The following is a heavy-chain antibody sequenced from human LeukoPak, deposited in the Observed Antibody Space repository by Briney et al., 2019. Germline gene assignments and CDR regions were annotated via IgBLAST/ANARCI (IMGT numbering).Heavy chain of an antibody. CDR1: GGTFSSYA. CDR3: ASPLRRDYDSSGYYNY. J-gene: IGHJ4*02. V-gene: IGHV1-69*04. CDR2: IIPIFGIA. Sequence: SVKVSCKASGGTFSSYAISWVRQAPGQGLEWMGRIIPIFGIANYAQKFQGRVMITADKSTSTAYMELSSLRSEDTAVYYCASPLRRDYDSSGYYNYWGQGTLVTVSS. D-gene: IGHD3-22*01.